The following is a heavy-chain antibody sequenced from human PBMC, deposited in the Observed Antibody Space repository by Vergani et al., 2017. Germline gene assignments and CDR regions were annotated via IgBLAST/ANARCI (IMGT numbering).Heavy chain of an antibody. Sequence: QVQLVQSGAEVKKPGSSVKVSCKASAGTFSSYAISWVRQAPGQGLEWMGGIIPIFGTANYAQKFQGRVTITADESTSTAYMELSSLRSEDTAVYYCAREPVAAAPVVRGWGNWFDPWGQGTLVTVSS. CDR3: AREPVAAAPVVRGWGNWFDP. D-gene: IGHD6-13*01. V-gene: IGHV1-69*12. J-gene: IGHJ5*02. CDR1: AGTFSSYA. CDR2: IIPIFGTA.